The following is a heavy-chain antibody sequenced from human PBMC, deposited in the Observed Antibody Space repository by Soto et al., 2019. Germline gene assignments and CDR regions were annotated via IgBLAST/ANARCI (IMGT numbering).Heavy chain of an antibody. CDR1: GFSLSTSGVG. CDR3: AHTHPSRFDS. V-gene: IGHV2-5*02. Sequence: QITLKESGPTLVKPTQTLTLTCTFSGFSLSTSGVGVGWIRQPPGKALEWLALVYGDDDKRYSPYLKSRLTITKDTSRTQVGLTMTNMDPVDTATYYCAHTHPSRFDSWGQGTLVTVSS. CDR2: VYGDDDK. J-gene: IGHJ4*02.